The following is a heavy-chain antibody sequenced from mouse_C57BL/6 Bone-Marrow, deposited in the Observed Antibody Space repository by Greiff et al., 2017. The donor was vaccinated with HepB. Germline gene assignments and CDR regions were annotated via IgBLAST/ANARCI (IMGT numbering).Heavy chain of an antibody. Sequence: EVMLVESGGGLVKPGGSLKLSCAASGFTFSSYTMSWVRQTPEKRLEWVATISGGGGNTYYPDSVKGRFTISRDNAKNTLYLQMSSLRSEDTALYYCARHDAAQAYLAMDYWGQGTSVTVSS. CDR1: GFTFSSYT. CDR2: ISGGGGNT. D-gene: IGHD3-2*02. J-gene: IGHJ4*01. CDR3: ARHDAAQAYLAMDY. V-gene: IGHV5-9*01.